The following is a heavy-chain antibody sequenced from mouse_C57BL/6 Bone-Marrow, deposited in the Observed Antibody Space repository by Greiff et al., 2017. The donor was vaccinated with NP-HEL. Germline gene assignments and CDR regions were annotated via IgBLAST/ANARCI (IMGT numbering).Heavy chain of an antibody. CDR2: IHPNSGST. CDR1: GYTFTSYW. Sequence: QVQLQQPGAELVKPGASVKLSCKASGYTFTSYWMHWVKQRPGQGLEWIGMIHPNSGSTNYNEKFKSKATLTVDKSSSTAYMQLSSLTSEDSAVYYCARPIYYGSSYDDYWGQGTTLTVSS. CDR3: ARPIYYGSSYDDY. J-gene: IGHJ2*01. V-gene: IGHV1-64*01. D-gene: IGHD1-1*01.